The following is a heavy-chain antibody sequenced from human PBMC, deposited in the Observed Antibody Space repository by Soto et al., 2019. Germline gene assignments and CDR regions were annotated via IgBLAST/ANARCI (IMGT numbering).Heavy chain of an antibody. V-gene: IGHV3-21*01. J-gene: IGHJ4*02. CDR2: ISSSSSYI. D-gene: IGHD2-2*01. Sequence: PGGSQRLSCVVSGFTFSSYSMNWVRQAPGKGLEWVSSISSSSSYIYYADSVKGRFTISRDNAKKSLYLQMNSLRAENTDVFYCARDFCPVPTCYDLWGQGVQVTVSS. CDR3: ARDFCPVPTCYDL. CDR1: GFTFSSYS.